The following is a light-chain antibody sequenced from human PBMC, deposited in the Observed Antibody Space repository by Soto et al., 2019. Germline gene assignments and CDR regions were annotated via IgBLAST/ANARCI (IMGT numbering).Light chain of an antibody. CDR3: QQSFTMPLP. CDR2: AAS. V-gene: IGKV1-39*01. J-gene: IGKJ4*01. CDR1: QTISRY. Sequence: DIQMTQSPSSLSASVGDRVTITCRASQTISRYLNWYQQKPGKAPKLLVFAASSLRSGVPSRFSGAGSGTDFTLTITNLQPEDFASYYCQQSFTMPLPFGGGTKVDIK.